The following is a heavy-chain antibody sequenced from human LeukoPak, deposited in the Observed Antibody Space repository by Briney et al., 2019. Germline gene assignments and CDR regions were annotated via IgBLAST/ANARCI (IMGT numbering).Heavy chain of an antibody. CDR3: ARDHYYGAGTPPGDTFDI. Sequence: GGSLRLSCAASGFTFSSYAMHWVRQAPGKGLEWVALISYDGSDKFYTDSVEGRFTISRDNSKNTLYLLMNSLGVDDTAQYYCARDHYYGAGTPPGDTFDIWGQGTRVTVSS. J-gene: IGHJ3*02. D-gene: IGHD3-10*01. CDR2: ISYDGSDK. CDR1: GFTFSSYA. V-gene: IGHV3-30-3*01.